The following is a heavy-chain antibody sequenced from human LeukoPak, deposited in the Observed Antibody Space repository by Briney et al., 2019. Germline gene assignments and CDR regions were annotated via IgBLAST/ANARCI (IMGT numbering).Heavy chain of an antibody. V-gene: IGHV4-30-4*08. CDR1: GGSTSSGDYY. D-gene: IGHD2-2*02. CDR2: IYYSGST. Sequence: PSETLSLTCTVSGGSTSSGDYYWSWIRQPPGKGLEWIGYIYYSGSTYYNPSLKSRVTISVDTSKNQFSLKLSSVTAADTAVYYCARYSVVVVPAAITSNYYYYYYMDVWGKGTTVTVSS. CDR3: ARYSVVVVPAAITSNYYYYYYMDV. J-gene: IGHJ6*03.